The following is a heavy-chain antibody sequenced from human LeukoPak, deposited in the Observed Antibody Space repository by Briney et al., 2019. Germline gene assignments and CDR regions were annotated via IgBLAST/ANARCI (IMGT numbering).Heavy chain of an antibody. CDR1: GGVFRSYA. J-gene: IGHJ6*02. V-gene: IGHV1-69*13. CDR2: IIPFFGTP. Sequence: SVKVSCKTSGGVFRSYAINWVRQAPGQGLEWMGLIIPFFGTPNYAQRFQGRVTITADESTSTTYMELSSLRSEDTAVYYCARGKDHYYYGMVVWGQGAPVTVSS. CDR3: ARGKDHYYYGMVV.